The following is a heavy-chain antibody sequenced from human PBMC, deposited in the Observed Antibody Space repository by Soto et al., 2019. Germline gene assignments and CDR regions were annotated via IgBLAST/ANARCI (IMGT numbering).Heavy chain of an antibody. CDR1: GGSLSSYY. D-gene: IGHD3-22*01. CDR3: ARAPSHPHYYDSSGYSNTYFDY. J-gene: IGHJ4*02. Sequence: ASETLSLTCTGSGGSLSSYYWGWIRQPPGKGLEWIGYIYYSGSTNYTPSLKSRVTISVDTPKTQFSLKLSSVTAADTAVYYCARAPSHPHYYDSSGYSNTYFDYWGQGTLVTVSS. V-gene: IGHV4-59*01. CDR2: IYYSGST.